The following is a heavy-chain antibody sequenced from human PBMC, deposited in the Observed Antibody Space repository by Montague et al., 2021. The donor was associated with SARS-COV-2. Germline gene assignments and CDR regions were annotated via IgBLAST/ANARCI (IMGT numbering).Heavy chain of an antibody. V-gene: IGHV3-33*08. D-gene: IGHD3-10*01. CDR1: GFTFSSYD. CDR2: IWYDGSNQ. J-gene: IGHJ6*02. CDR3: AREYSAPRWFGEYNRYGMDV. Sequence: SLRLSCAASGFTFSSYDMHWVRQAPGKGLEWVAVIWYDGSNQYYXXSVKGRFTISRDNSKNTLYLQMNSLRAEDTAVYYCAREYSAPRWFGEYNRYGMDVWGQGTTVTVSS.